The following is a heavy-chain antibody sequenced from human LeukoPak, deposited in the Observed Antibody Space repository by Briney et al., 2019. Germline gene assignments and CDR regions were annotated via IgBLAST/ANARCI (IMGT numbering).Heavy chain of an antibody. CDR2: IKQDGSEK. Sequence: GGSLRLSCAASGFTFGSYWMSWVRQAPGKGLEWVANIKQDGSEKYYVDSVKGRFTISRDNAKNSLYLQMNSLRAEDTAVYYCARGGAAAGTPSYYYYYMDVWGKGTTVTVSS. D-gene: IGHD6-13*01. J-gene: IGHJ6*03. CDR1: GFTFGSYW. V-gene: IGHV3-7*01. CDR3: ARGGAAAGTPSYYYYYMDV.